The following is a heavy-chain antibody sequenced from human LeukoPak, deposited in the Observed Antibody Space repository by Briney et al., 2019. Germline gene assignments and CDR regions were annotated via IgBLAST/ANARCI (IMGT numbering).Heavy chain of an antibody. V-gene: IGHV1-24*01. CDR1: GYTLTELS. D-gene: IGHD4-11*01. CDR3: AILGRDDYIAKWWFDP. CDR2: FDPEDGET. J-gene: IGHJ5*02. Sequence: ASVKVSCKVSGYTLTELSMHWVRKAPGKGLEWMGGFDPEDGETIYAQKFQGRVTMTEDTSTDTAYMELSSLRSEDTAVYYCAILGRDDYIAKWWFDPWGQGTLVTVSS.